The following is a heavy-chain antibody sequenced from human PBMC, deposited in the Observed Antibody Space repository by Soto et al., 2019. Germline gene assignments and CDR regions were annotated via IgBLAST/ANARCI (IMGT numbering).Heavy chain of an antibody. V-gene: IGHV5-51*01. CDR1: GYSFTSYW. J-gene: IGHJ6*02. CDR2: IYPGDSDT. CDR3: TARQAMTGCYYYGMYV. Sequence: GESLKISCKGSGYSFTSYWIGWVRKMPGKGLEWMGIIYPGDSDTRYSPSFQGQVTISADKSISTAYLQRGSLKASDTAMYYCTARQAMTGCYYYGMYVWGQGSTVTVSS. D-gene: IGHD2-21*02.